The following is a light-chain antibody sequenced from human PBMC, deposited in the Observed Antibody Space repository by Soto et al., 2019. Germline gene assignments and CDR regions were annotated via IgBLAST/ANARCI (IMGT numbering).Light chain of an antibody. CDR1: QSISNW. J-gene: IGKJ1*01. V-gene: IGKV1-5*01. Sequence: DIQITQSPSTLSASVGDRVTITCRASQSISNWLAWYQQTPGEAPKLLIYDASTLVNGVPSRFSGSGSGTEFTLTISSLQPDDFATYYCQHYNSYSEAFGQGTKVDI. CDR3: QHYNSYSEA. CDR2: DAS.